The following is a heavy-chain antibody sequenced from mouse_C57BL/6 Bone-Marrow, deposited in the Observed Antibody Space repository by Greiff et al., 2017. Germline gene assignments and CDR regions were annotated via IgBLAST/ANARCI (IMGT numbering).Heavy chain of an antibody. CDR2: IFPGSGST. CDR3: ARSGAHQGAMDY. V-gene: IGHV1-75*01. D-gene: IGHD1-3*01. Sequence: VQVVESGPELVKPGASVKISCKASGYTFTDYYINWVKQRPGQGLEWIGWIFPGSGSTYYNEKFKGKATLTVDKSSSTAYMLLSSLTSEDSAVYFCARSGAHQGAMDYWGQGTSVTVSS. CDR1: GYTFTDYY. J-gene: IGHJ4*01.